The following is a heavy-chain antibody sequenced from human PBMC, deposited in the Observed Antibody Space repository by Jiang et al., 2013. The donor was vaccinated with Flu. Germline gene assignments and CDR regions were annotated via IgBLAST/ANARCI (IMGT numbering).Heavy chain of an antibody. D-gene: IGHD3-16*01. J-gene: IGHJ5*02. V-gene: IGHV4-4*02. Sequence: GPGLVKPSGTLSLTCAVSGASIRSSNWWTWVRQSPDKGLEWIGDMHHDGRTNYNPSLETRATISLDTLKNEFSLRVTFVTAADTAVYYCTRALEFCSRNSCKLDP. CDR2: MHHDGRT. CDR1: GASIRSSNW. CDR3: TRALEFCSRNSCKLDP.